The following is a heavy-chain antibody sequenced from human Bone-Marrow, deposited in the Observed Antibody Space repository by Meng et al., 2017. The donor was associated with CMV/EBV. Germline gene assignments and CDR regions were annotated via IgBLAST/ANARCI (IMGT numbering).Heavy chain of an antibody. Sequence: SETLSLTCSVSGGSISSSDYYWGWIRQPPGKGLEWIGSIYYSGNTYYNPSLKSRVTISVDTSKNQFSLKLSSVTAADTAVYYCARENVVPAARLPYYYGMDVWGQGTTVTVSS. CDR1: GGSISSSDYY. CDR2: IYYSGNT. CDR3: ARENVVPAARLPYYYGMDV. D-gene: IGHD2-2*01. J-gene: IGHJ6*02. V-gene: IGHV4-39*07.